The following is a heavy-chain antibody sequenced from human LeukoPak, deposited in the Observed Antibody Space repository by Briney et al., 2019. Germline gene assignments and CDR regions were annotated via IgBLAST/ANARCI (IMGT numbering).Heavy chain of an antibody. CDR2: ISGSGGIT. CDR1: GFTFSSYA. Sequence: PGGSLRLSCAASGFTFSSYAMSWVRQAPGKGLEWVSVISGSGGITYYADSVKGRFTISRDNSKNTLYLQMNSLRAEDTAIYYCAKDPSLAIAVAGTWLDPWGQGTLVTVSS. J-gene: IGHJ5*02. CDR3: AKDPSLAIAVAGTWLDP. V-gene: IGHV3-23*01. D-gene: IGHD6-19*01.